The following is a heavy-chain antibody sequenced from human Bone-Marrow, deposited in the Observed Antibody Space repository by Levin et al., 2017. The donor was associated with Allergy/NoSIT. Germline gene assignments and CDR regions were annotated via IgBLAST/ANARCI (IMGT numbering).Heavy chain of an antibody. D-gene: IGHD2-2*02. Sequence: GSLRLSCAVYGGSFSGYYWSWIRQPPGKGLEWIGEINHSGSTNYNPSLKSRVTISVDTSKNQFSLKLSSVTAADTAVYYCARVTQGVVVPAAIRRFDYWGQGTLVTVSS. V-gene: IGHV4-34*01. CDR1: GGSFSGYY. CDR3: ARVTQGVVVPAAIRRFDY. CDR2: INHSGST. J-gene: IGHJ4*02.